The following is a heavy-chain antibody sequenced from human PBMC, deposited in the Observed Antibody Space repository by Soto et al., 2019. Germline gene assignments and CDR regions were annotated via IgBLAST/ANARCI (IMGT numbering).Heavy chain of an antibody. CDR1: GGSISSGGYY. V-gene: IGHV4-31*03. D-gene: IGHD3-22*01. CDR3: AXXXXXVVTNYGMDV. J-gene: IGHJ6*02. CDR2: IYYSGST. Sequence: QVQLQESGPGLVKPSQTLSLTCTVSGGSISSGGYYWSWIRQHPGKGLEWIGYIYYSGSTYYNPSLKSRVTISVXTSKNQFSLXLSSVTAADTAVYYCAXXXXXVVTNYGMDVWGQGTTVTVSS.